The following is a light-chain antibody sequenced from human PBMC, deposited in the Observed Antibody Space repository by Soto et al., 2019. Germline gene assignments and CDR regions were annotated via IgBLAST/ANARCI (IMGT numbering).Light chain of an antibody. CDR2: EVS. CDR1: RSDVGGYNF. V-gene: IGLV2-14*01. J-gene: IGLJ2*01. CDR3: SSYTSRATLV. Sequence: QSVLTQPASVSGSPGQSITISCSGTRSDVGGYNFLSWYQHHPGKTPKLMIYEVSNRPSGVSNRFSGSKSGNTASLTISGLQAEDEADYYCSSYTSRATLVFGGGTKPTVL.